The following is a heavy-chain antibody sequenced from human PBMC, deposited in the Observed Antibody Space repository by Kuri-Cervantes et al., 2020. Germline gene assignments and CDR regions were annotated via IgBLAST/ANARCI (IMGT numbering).Heavy chain of an antibody. Sequence: SVKVSCKASGGTFSSYAISWVRQAPGQGLEWMGGIIPIFGTANYAQKFQGRVTITADESTSTAYMELRSLRSDDTAVYYCARDPWAGTTGNWFDPWGQGTLVTVSS. CDR1: GGTFSSYA. CDR2: IIPIFGTA. CDR3: ARDPWAGTTGNWFDP. J-gene: IGHJ5*02. D-gene: IGHD1-7*01. V-gene: IGHV1-69*13.